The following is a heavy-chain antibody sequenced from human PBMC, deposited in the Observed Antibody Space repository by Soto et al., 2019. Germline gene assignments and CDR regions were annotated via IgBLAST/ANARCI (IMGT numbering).Heavy chain of an antibody. CDR3: AKTVAVAGFCLDP. D-gene: IGHD6-19*01. J-gene: IGHJ5*02. CDR2: IYHSGGT. Sequence: QVQLHESGPGLVKPSENLSLTCTVSGDSISSHYWSWIRQPLGKGLEWIGHIYHSGGTRYNPSLRSRVTISVDTSKNQFSLKLRSVTAADTAVYYCAKTVAVAGFCLDPWGQGILVTVSS. CDR1: GDSISSHY. V-gene: IGHV4-59*11.